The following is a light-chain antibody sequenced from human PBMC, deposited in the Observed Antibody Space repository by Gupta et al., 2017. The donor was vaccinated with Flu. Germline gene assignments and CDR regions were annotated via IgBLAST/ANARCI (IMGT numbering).Light chain of an antibody. J-gene: IGLJ3*02. Sequence: HTVRITCQGDSLRNYYASWYQQKPGQAPILVMFGKNDRPSGIPDRFSGSSSGNTASLTITXAXAEDEAXYYCNSRATSGSHNWVFGGGTKLTVL. V-gene: IGLV3-19*01. CDR2: GKN. CDR3: NSRATSGSHNWV. CDR1: SLRNYY.